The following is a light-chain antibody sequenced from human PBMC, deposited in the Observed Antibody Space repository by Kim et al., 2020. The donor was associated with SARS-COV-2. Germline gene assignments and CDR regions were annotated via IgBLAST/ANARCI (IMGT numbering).Light chain of an antibody. CDR1: TGAVTSDYH. V-gene: IGLV7-43*01. Sequence: PGGTVTLTCASSTGAVTSDYHPNWFQQKPGQAPRALIYSTNIKHTWAPARFSGSLLGDKAALTVSAVQPEDEADYYCLLFCGGSQVFGGGTQLTVL. CDR2: STN. CDR3: LLFCGGSQV. J-gene: IGLJ3*02.